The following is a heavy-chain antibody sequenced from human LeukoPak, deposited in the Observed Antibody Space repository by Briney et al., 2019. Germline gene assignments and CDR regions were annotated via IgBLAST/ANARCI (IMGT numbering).Heavy chain of an antibody. CDR2: INDTGST. CDR1: GGSFSGYY. CDR3: ARGYYSSGWFDY. V-gene: IGHV4-34*01. J-gene: IGHJ4*02. Sequence: PEALSLTCAVYGGSFSGYYWCCIRQTPRKGLGWMGEINDTGSTNYNPSLKSRVTLSVDTSMNQFSLKLSSATAADTAGHYIARGYYSSGWFDYWGQGTLVTVSS. D-gene: IGHD6-19*01.